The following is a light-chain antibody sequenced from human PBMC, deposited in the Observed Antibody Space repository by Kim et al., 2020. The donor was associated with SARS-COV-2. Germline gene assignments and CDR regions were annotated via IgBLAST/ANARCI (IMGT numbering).Light chain of an antibody. J-gene: IGKJ5*01. CDR3: QQGYNTPPIT. CDR1: QTIHIY. CDR2: SSS. Sequence: DIQMTQSPSSLSASVGDRVTISCRASQTIHIYLNWYQQKPGRVPKLLIESSSTLQTGVSSRFRGSGSGTDFTLTISSVQPKDFATYFYQQGYNTPPITFGQGTRLGI. V-gene: IGKV1-39*01.